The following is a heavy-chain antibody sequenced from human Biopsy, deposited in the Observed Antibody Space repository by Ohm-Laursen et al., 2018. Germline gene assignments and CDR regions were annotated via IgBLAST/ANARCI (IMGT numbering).Heavy chain of an antibody. CDR1: GVSINGGRYY. V-gene: IGHV4-31*03. J-gene: IGHJ4*02. D-gene: IGHD5-12*01. CDR3: ARLGSGDYFPTFFDF. CDR2: IFYSANT. Sequence: SDTLSLTCTVPGVSINGGRYYWNWIRHHPGKGLEWIGNIFYSANTYYNPSLKSRVTISVDTSKNQFSLKLSSVTAADTAVYYCARLGSGDYFPTFFDFWGQGALVTVSS.